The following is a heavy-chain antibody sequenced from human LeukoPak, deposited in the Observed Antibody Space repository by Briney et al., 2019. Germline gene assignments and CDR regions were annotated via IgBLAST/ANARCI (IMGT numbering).Heavy chain of an antibody. Sequence: PGGSLRLSCAVSGFTFSSYGMSWVRQAPGKGLKWVSDISASGGSTNYADSVKGRFTISRDNSKKTLHLQMNSLRAEDTAIYYCAKASSAGDSSSWNYWGQGILVTVSS. CDR1: GFTFSSYG. J-gene: IGHJ4*02. CDR2: ISASGGST. V-gene: IGHV3-23*01. D-gene: IGHD6-13*01. CDR3: AKASSAGDSSSWNY.